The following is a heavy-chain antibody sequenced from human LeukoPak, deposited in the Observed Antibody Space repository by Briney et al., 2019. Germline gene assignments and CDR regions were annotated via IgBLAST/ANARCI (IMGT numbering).Heavy chain of an antibody. D-gene: IGHD3-22*01. CDR2: INHSGST. Sequence: SSETLSLTCAVYGGPFSGYYWSWIRQPPGKGLEWIGEINHSGSTNYNPSLKSRVTISVDTSKNQFSLKLSSVTAADTAVYYCARGGGYYYDSSGYSTYYFDYWGQGTLVTVSS. CDR3: ARGGGYYYDSSGYSTYYFDY. CDR1: GGPFSGYY. V-gene: IGHV4-34*01. J-gene: IGHJ4*02.